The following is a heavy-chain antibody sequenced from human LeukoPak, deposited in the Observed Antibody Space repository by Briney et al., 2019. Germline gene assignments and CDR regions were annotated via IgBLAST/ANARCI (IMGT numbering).Heavy chain of an antibody. D-gene: IGHD3-10*02. CDR3: ARDMYGGTDV. CDR2: IKQDGSEK. J-gene: IGHJ6*02. CDR1: GFTFSSYA. Sequence: GGSLRLSCAASGFTFSSYAMHWVRQAPGKGLEWVANIKQDGSEKYYVDSVKGRFTISRDNAKNSLYLQMNSLRAEDTAVYYCARDMYGGTDVWGQGTTVTASS. V-gene: IGHV3-7*01.